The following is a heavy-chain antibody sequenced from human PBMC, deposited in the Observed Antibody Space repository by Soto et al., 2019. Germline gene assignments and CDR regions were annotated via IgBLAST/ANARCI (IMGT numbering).Heavy chain of an antibody. CDR1: GFTFSSYA. V-gene: IGHV3-23*01. CDR2: ISGSGGST. J-gene: IGHJ3*02. CDR3: AKDWGVSYSSSWEDAFDI. D-gene: IGHD6-13*01. Sequence: EVQLLESGGGLVQPGGSLRLSCAASGFTFSSYAMSWVRQAPGKGLEWVSAISGSGGSTYYADSVKGRFTISRDNSKNTLYLQMNSLRAEDTAVYSCAKDWGVSYSSSWEDAFDIWGQGTMVTVSS.